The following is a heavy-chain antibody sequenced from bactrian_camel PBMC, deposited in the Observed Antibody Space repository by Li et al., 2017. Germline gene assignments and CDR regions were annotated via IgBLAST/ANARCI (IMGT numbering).Heavy chain of an antibody. V-gene: IGHV3S53*01. CDR1: GATAV. CDR2: IDSSGAT. D-gene: IGHD6*01. Sequence: QLVESGGGSVQAGGSLRLSCAASGATAVMAWFRQAPGKEREGVGTIDSSGATRYSDSVKGRFTVSSDNAKNTLYLQLNSLKTEDTATYYCAVEGGAFSPYGGSCPVEEEFRYWGTGTQVTVS. J-gene: IGHJ6*01. CDR3: AVEGGAFSPYGGSCPVEEEFRY.